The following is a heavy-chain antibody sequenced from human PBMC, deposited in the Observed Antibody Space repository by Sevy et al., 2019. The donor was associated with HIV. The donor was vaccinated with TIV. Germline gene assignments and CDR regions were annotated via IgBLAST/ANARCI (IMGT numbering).Heavy chain of an antibody. Sequence: GGCLRLSCAASGFTFSSYAMSWVRQAPGKGLEWVSAISGSGGSTYYADSVKGRFTISRDNSKNTLYLQMNSLRAEDTAVYYCAKSRLLHYYYYMDVWGKGTTVTVSS. CDR2: ISGSGGST. V-gene: IGHV3-23*01. CDR1: GFTFSSYA. CDR3: AKSRLLHYYYYMDV. J-gene: IGHJ6*03.